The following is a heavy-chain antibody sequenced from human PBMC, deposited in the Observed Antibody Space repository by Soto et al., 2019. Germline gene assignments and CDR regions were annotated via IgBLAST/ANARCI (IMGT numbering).Heavy chain of an antibody. D-gene: IGHD6-6*01. CDR1: GNTFTGNY. V-gene: IGHV1-2*02. Sequence: QVQLVQSGAEAKKPGGSVKVSCKASGNTFTGNYMQWVRQAPGQGLEWMGWINPNSGGTNYAQKLQGRVTMTRDTSISTAYMEVSRLRSDDTAVYYCARVGSSSVVGHFDYWGQGTLVTVSS. CDR3: ARVGSSSVVGHFDY. CDR2: INPNSGGT. J-gene: IGHJ4*02.